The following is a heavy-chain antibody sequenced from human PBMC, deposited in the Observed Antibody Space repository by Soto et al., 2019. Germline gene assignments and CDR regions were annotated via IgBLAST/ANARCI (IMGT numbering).Heavy chain of an antibody. CDR1: GFTFSSYA. CDR2: ISGSGGST. J-gene: IGHJ4*02. V-gene: IGHV3-23*01. D-gene: IGHD6-13*01. CDR3: AKDRYSSSWYDY. Sequence: PGVSLSLSCAASGFTFSSYAMSWVRQAPGKGLEWVSAISGSGGSTYYADSVKGRFTISRDNSKNTLYLQMNSLRAEDTAVYYCAKDRYSSSWYDYWGQGTLVTVSS.